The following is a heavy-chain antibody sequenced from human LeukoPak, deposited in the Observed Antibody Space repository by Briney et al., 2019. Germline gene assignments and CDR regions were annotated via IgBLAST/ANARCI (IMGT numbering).Heavy chain of an antibody. V-gene: IGHV3-74*01. J-gene: IGHJ5*02. Sequence: GGSLRLSCAASVLTFGRYYTHWVRQAPGKGLVGGSGINTDGSSTTHADSVKGRFTISRDNDKNTLYLQMNSLRAEDTAVYYCARVGLPTTTALFDPWGQGTLVTVSS. CDR1: VLTFGRYY. CDR2: INTDGSST. D-gene: IGHD1-26*01. CDR3: ARVGLPTTTALFDP.